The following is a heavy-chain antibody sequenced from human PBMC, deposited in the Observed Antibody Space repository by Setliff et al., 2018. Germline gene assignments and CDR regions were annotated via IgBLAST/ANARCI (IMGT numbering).Heavy chain of an antibody. J-gene: IGHJ4*02. CDR3: ARDWEYYDFWSGYYTGFSSFDY. D-gene: IGHD3-3*01. CDR2: ISPYNGNT. CDR1: GFGFTSYG. V-gene: IGHV1-18*01. Sequence: ASVKVSCKASGFGFTSYGISWVRQAPGQGLEWMGWISPYNGNTNYAQKLQGRVTMTTDTSTSTAYMELRSLRSDDTAVYYCARDWEYYDFWSGYYTGFSSFDYWGQGTLVTVSS.